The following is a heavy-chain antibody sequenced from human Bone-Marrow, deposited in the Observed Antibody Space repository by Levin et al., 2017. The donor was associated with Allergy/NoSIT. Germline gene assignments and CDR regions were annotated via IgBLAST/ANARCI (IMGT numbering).Heavy chain of an antibody. CDR1: GFSLTATRMS. V-gene: IGHV2-70*13. Sequence: SGPTLVKPTQTLTLTCTFSGFSLTATRMSVSWLRQPPGQALEWLALIDWDDDKFYSASLKTRLTISKDTSKNQVVLTVSHIDPVDTATYYCARTHQDKHAFDIWGQGTLVTVSS. CDR2: IDWDDDK. J-gene: IGHJ3*02. CDR3: ARTHQDKHAFDI.